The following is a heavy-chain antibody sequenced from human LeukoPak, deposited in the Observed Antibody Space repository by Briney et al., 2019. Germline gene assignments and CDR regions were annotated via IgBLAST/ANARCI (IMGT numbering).Heavy chain of an antibody. CDR2: ISSSGSTI. D-gene: IGHD3-22*01. V-gene: IGHV3-48*03. CDR3: ARVTYYYDSSGYYEFDY. CDR1: GFTFSSYE. Sequence: GGSLRLSCAASGFTFSSYEMNRVRQAPGKGLEWVSYISSSGSTIYYADSVKGRFTISRDNAKNSLYLQMNSLRAEDTAVYYCARVTYYYDSSGYYEFDYWGQGTLVTVSS. J-gene: IGHJ4*02.